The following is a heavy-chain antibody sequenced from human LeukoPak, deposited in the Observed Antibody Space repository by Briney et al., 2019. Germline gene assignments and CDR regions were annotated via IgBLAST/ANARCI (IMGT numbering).Heavy chain of an antibody. D-gene: IGHD2-15*01. Sequence: PSETLSLTCAVYGGSFSSFHWSWIRQPPGKELEWIGEIRHTGQTNYNPSLKSRVTISVDTSKNQFSLKLSSVTAADTAVYYCAREPYRYCSGGSCYSSWFDPWGQGTLVTVSS. CDR1: GGSFSSFH. V-gene: IGHV4-34*01. CDR2: IRHTGQT. CDR3: AREPYRYCSGGSCYSSWFDP. J-gene: IGHJ5*02.